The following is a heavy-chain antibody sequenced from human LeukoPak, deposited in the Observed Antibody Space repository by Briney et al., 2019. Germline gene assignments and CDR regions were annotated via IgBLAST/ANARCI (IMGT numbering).Heavy chain of an antibody. CDR2: INHSGST. CDR3: ARCSANYYDSSGYYPFDY. J-gene: IGHJ4*02. V-gene: IGHV4-34*01. D-gene: IGHD3-22*01. Sequence: SETLSLTCAVYGGSFSGYYWSWIRQPPGKGLEWIGEINHSGSTNYNPSLKSRVTISVDTSKNQFSLKLSSVTAADTAVYYCARCSANYYDSSGYYPFDYWGQGTLVTVSS. CDR1: GGSFSGYY.